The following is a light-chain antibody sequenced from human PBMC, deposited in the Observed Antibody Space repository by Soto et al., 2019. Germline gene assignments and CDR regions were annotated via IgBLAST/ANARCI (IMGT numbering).Light chain of an antibody. J-gene: IGKJ1*01. Sequence: EIVLTQSPGTLSLSPGERATLSCRASQSVSSYLAWYQQKPGQAPRLLIYGASSRATGIPNRFSGSGSGTDFTLTISRLEPEDFAVYYCQQYDRSPRTFGQGNKVEIK. CDR3: QQYDRSPRT. V-gene: IGKV3-20*01. CDR1: QSVSSY. CDR2: GAS.